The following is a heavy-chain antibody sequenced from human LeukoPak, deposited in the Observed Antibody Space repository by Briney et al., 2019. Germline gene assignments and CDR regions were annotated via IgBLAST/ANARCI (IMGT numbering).Heavy chain of an antibody. V-gene: IGHV4-34*01. D-gene: IGHD3-22*01. CDR2: INHSGST. J-gene: IGHJ4*02. CDR3: ARQTVTYYYDRTGAYSHFDY. Sequence: SETLSLTCAVYGESFSGFDWSWIRQPPGKGLEWIGDINHSGSTNYNPSLKSRVTISLDTSKNQFSLKLSSVTAADTAVYYCARQTVTYYYDRTGAYSHFDYWGQGTLVTASS. CDR1: GESFSGFD.